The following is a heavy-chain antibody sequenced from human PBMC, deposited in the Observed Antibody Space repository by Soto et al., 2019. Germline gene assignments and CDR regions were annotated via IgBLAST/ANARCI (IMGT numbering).Heavy chain of an antibody. CDR3: VRAFDDSSGALGY. Sequence: SETLSLTCTVSGDSISDVFWSWVRQPPGKGLEWIGYIYYSGTTNYNPSLKSRLNISIDASKNQFSLKLSSVTAADTAVYYCVRAFDDSSGALGYWGQGTLVPVSS. CDR1: GDSISDVF. V-gene: IGHV4-59*01. D-gene: IGHD3-22*01. J-gene: IGHJ4*02. CDR2: IYYSGTT.